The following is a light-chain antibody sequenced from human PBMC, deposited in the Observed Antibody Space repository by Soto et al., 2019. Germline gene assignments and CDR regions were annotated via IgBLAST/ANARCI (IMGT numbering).Light chain of an antibody. CDR2: GAS. Sequence: EIVMTQSPATLSVSPGERATLSCRASQSVSSNLAWYQQKPGQAPRLLIYGASTRATGIPARFSGSGSGTECTITISRLQSEDFAVYYFHQYNNWPSDFTFGPGTKVDLK. CDR3: HQYNNWPSDFT. J-gene: IGKJ3*01. CDR1: QSVSSN. V-gene: IGKV3-15*01.